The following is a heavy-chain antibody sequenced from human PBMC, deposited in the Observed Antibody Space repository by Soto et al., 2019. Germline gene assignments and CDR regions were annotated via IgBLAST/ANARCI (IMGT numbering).Heavy chain of an antibody. CDR2: IYYSGST. J-gene: IGHJ6*02. Sequence: SETLSLTCTVPGGSISSSSYYWGWIRQPPGKGLEWIGSIYYSGSTYYNPSLKSRVTISVDTSKNQFSLKLSSVTAADTAVYYCARRGSSWYSAYYGMDVLVQGTSVT. D-gene: IGHD6-13*01. CDR3: ARRGSSWYSAYYGMDV. CDR1: GGSISSSSYY. V-gene: IGHV4-39*01.